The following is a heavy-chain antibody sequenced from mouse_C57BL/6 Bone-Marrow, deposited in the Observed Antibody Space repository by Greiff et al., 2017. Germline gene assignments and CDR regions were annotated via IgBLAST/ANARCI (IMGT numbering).Heavy chain of an antibody. J-gene: IGHJ2*01. D-gene: IGHD1-1*01. V-gene: IGHV1-80*01. Sequence: VKLQESGAELVKPGASVKISCKASGYAFSSYWMNWVKQRPGKGLEWIGQIYPGDGDTNYNGKFKGKATLTADKSSSTAYMQLSSLTSEDSAVYYCARWGYGSSSDYWGQGTTLTVSS. CDR3: ARWGYGSSSDY. CDR1: GYAFSSYW. CDR2: IYPGDGDT.